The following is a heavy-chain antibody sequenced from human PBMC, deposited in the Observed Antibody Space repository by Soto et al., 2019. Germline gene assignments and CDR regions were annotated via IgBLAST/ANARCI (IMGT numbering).Heavy chain of an antibody. Sequence: QVQVVQSGPEVKKPGASVKVSCMTSGYTFTSYGITWVRQAPGQGLEWMGWISPYNGDTNYAQSLQGRVTMTTDTPTTTAYMALTSLRSDDTAIYYCARSSVLYCNGGSCYMDYWGQGTLITVSS. V-gene: IGHV1-18*01. D-gene: IGHD2-15*01. J-gene: IGHJ4*02. CDR3: ARSSVLYCNGGSCYMDY. CDR2: ISPYNGDT. CDR1: GYTFTSYG.